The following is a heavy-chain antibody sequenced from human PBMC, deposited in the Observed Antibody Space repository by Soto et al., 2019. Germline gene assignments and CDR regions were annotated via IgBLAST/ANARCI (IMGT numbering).Heavy chain of an antibody. D-gene: IGHD1-1*01. CDR1: GYTFTSYA. V-gene: IGHV1-3*01. Sequence: GASVKVSCKASGYTFTSYAMHWVRQAPGQRLEWMGWINAGNGNTKYSQKFQGRVTITRDTSASTAYMELSSLRSEDTAVYYCARRSNLFGRAFDIWGRGTMVTVSS. J-gene: IGHJ3*02. CDR3: ARRSNLFGRAFDI. CDR2: INAGNGNT.